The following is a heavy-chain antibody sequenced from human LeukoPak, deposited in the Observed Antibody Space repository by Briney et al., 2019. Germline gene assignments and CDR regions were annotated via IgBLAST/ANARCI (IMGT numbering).Heavy chain of an antibody. Sequence: SETLSLTCTVSGGSISSYYWSWIRQPPGKGLEWIGYIYYSGSTNYNPSLKSRVTISVDTSKNQFSLKLSSVTAADTAVYYCARIISTVTTWYYYYMDVWGKGTTVTISS. J-gene: IGHJ6*03. D-gene: IGHD4-17*01. CDR3: ARIISTVTTWYYYYMDV. CDR1: GGSISSYY. CDR2: IYYSGST. V-gene: IGHV4-59*01.